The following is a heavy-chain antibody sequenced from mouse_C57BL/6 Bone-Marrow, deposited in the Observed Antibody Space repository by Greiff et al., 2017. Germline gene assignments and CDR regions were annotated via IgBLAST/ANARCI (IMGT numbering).Heavy chain of an antibody. CDR2: INYDGSST. V-gene: IGHV5-16*01. D-gene: IGHD1-1*01. J-gene: IGHJ2*01. CDR1: GFTFSDSY. Sequence: EVQLVESEGGLVQPGSSMKLSCTASGFTFSDSYMAWVRQVPETGLEWVANINYDGSSTYSLDSLHGRFIISRDNAKNKLDLQMSSLKSEDTATYYCARGSSYDYNFDYWGQGTTLTVSS. CDR3: ARGSSYDYNFDY.